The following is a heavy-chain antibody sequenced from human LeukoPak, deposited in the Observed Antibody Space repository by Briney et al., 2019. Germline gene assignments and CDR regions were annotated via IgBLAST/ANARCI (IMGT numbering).Heavy chain of an antibody. CDR1: GVTFSNYA. Sequence: SVKVSCKASGVTFSNYAVSWVRQAPGQGLEWMGGIIPAPGTSNYAQKFQGRVTITADESTSTAYMELSSLRSDDTAVYYCAGRYCINTGCPRGNYYYFGLDVWGRGTTVTVSS. J-gene: IGHJ6*02. CDR3: AGRYCINTGCPRGNYYYFGLDV. CDR2: IIPAPGTS. D-gene: IGHD2-2*01. V-gene: IGHV1-69*01.